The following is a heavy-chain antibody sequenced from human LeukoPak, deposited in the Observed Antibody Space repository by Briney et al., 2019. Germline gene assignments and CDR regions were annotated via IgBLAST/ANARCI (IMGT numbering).Heavy chain of an antibody. V-gene: IGHV4-61*01. D-gene: IGHD6-19*01. CDR1: GGSISSGSYY. CDR2: IYYSGST. J-gene: IGHJ4*02. Sequence: SETLSLTCTVSGGSISSGSYYWSWIRQPPGKGLEWIGYIYYSGSTNYNPSLKSRVTISVDTSKNQFSLKLSSVTAADTAVYYCARVPLAVAAYFDYWGQGTLVTVSS. CDR3: ARVPLAVAAYFDY.